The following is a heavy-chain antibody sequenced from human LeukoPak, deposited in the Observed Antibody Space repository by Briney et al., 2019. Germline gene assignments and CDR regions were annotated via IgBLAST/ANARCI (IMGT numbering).Heavy chain of an antibody. V-gene: IGHV4-59*01. CDR2: IYYTGST. D-gene: IGHD3-22*01. CDR3: ARGSFDGSAYYYDY. CDR1: GASISSDY. Sequence: ASETVSLTCSVTGASISSDYWSWIRQAPGKGLEWIGYIYYTGSTNYNPSLKSRVTISADTSMNQFSLKLKSVSAADTAVYYCARGSFDGSAYYYDYWGQGTLVTVSS. J-gene: IGHJ4*02.